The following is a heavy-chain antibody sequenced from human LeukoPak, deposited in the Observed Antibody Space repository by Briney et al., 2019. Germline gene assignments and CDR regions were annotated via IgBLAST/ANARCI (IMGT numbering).Heavy chain of an antibody. J-gene: IGHJ4*02. CDR2: INTNTGNP. CDR1: GYTFTTYA. V-gene: IGHV7-4-1*02. D-gene: IGHD5-18*01. CDR3: GRDPKLGIRGYTYGYIDF. Sequence: ASVKVSCKASGYTFTTYAMNWVRQAPGQGLEWMGWINTNTGNPTYAQGFFTGRYVFSLDTSVNTAYLQITGLKADDTAVYYCGRDPKLGIRGYTYGYIDFWGQGTLVTVAS.